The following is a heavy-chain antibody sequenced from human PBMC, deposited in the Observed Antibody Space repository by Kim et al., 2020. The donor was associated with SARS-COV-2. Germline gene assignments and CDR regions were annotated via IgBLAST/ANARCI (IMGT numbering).Heavy chain of an antibody. V-gene: IGHV3-23*01. CDR2: INGVGVNK. CDR1: GFTFSSYS. Sequence: GGSLRLSCAASGFTFSSYSMSWVRQAPGKGLEWVSAINGVGVNKYYADSVRGRFTISSDNSGNTVYLQMNSLRAEDTALYFCVKEGNLGYASLWGQGTLV. CDR3: VKEGNLGYASL. D-gene: IGHD5-12*01. J-gene: IGHJ4*02.